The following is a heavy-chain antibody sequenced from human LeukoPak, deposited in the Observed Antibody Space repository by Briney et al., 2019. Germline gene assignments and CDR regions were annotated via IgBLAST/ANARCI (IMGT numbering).Heavy chain of an antibody. Sequence: SETLSLTCTVSGGSISSYYWSWIRQPPGKGLEWIGYIYYSGSTNYNPSLKSRVTISVDTSKNQFSLKLSSVTAADTAVYYCARRGMGGVDYWGQGTLVTVSS. V-gene: IGHV4-59*08. J-gene: IGHJ4*02. CDR2: IYYSGST. CDR1: GGSISSYY. CDR3: ARRGMGGVDY. D-gene: IGHD3-16*01.